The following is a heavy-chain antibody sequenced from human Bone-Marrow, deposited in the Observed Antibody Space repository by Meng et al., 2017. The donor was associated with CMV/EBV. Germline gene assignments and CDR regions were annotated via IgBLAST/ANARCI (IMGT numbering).Heavy chain of an antibody. V-gene: IGHV1-69*08. J-gene: IGHJ6*02. CDR2: IIPIFGTA. CDR1: GGTFSSYT. D-gene: IGHD3-3*01. Sequence: SVKVSCKASGGTFSSYTISWVRQAPGQGLEWMGRIIPIFGTANYAQKLQGRVTMTTDTSTSTAYMELRSLRSDDTAVYYCARSFWSGYFYYYYGMDVWGQGTTVTVSS. CDR3: ARSFWSGYFYYYYGMDV.